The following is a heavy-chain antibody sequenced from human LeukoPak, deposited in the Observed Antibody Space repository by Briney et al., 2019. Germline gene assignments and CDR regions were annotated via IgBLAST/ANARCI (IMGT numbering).Heavy chain of an antibody. Sequence: ASVKVSCKASGYTFTSYDMNWVRQAPGQGLEWMGWINPNSGGTNYAQKFQGRVTMTRDTSISTAYMELSRLRSDDTAVYYCARNALDSLFSWGQGTLVTVSS. D-gene: IGHD3-9*01. CDR3: ARNALDSLFS. CDR2: INPNSGGT. J-gene: IGHJ4*02. V-gene: IGHV1-2*02. CDR1: GYTFTSYD.